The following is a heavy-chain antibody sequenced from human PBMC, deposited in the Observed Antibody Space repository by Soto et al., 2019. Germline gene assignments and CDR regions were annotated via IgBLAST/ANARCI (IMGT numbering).Heavy chain of an antibody. Sequence: EVQLLESGGGLVQPGGSLRLSCAASGFTFSSCALSWARQAPGKGLEWVSAITISGDVTYYADSVRGRFTISRDNSKNTLFLQMDSLRAEDTAVYYGANDRYDSSGVLDFWGQGTLVTVSS. CDR2: ITISGDVT. D-gene: IGHD3-22*01. CDR3: ANDRYDSSGVLDF. V-gene: IGHV3-23*01. J-gene: IGHJ4*02. CDR1: GFTFSSCA.